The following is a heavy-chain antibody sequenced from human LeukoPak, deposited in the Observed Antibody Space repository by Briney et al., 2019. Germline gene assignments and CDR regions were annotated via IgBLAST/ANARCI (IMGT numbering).Heavy chain of an antibody. Sequence: PGGSLRLSCAASGFTFSSYGMHWVRQAPGKGLEWIAFINGPSTNIDYADSVRGRFIISRDNGKNSLYLHMHSLRTEDTAVYYCATSRVYDYWGQGALVTVSS. CDR2: INGPSTNI. CDR3: ATSRVYDY. V-gene: IGHV3-21*01. J-gene: IGHJ4*02. D-gene: IGHD2-8*01. CDR1: GFTFSSYG.